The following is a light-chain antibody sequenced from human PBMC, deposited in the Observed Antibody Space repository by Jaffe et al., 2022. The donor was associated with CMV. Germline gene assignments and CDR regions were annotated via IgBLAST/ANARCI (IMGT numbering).Light chain of an antibody. Sequence: EVVLTQSPDFQSVTPKEKVTITCRASQTVNSSLHWYQQRPDQSPKLLIKYAFQSISGVPSRFSGSGFGTDFTLTINSLEAEDAAMYYCHQSRILPHTFGQGTKLEIK. CDR1: QTVNSS. J-gene: IGKJ2*01. CDR2: YAF. V-gene: IGKV6-21*02. CDR3: HQSRILPHT.